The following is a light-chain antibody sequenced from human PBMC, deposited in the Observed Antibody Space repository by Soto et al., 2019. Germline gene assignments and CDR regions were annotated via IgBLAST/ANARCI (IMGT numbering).Light chain of an antibody. CDR3: QKRSNWPIT. CDR2: DES. J-gene: IGKJ5*01. V-gene: IGKV3D-20*02. Sequence: EIVWTQSPATLSLSPWERATLSFRASQNFGSSYLAWYQQKPGQAPRLLIYDESNRATGIPDRLSGSGSGTDLNLTISRLEPEDFAVYYCQKRSNWPITCGQGTRLEIK. CDR1: QNFGSSY.